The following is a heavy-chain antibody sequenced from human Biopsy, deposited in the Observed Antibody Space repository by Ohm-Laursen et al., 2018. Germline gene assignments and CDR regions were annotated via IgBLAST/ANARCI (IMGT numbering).Heavy chain of an antibody. D-gene: IGHD2-21*02. Sequence: SETLSLTCTVSGDSISTYYWSWIRQPPGKGLEWVGYIYYSGSTNYNPSLKSRVAMSVDTAKNQISLTLASVTAADTAAYFCARHVVLTKPRRAFDIWGQGTVVTVSS. J-gene: IGHJ3*02. CDR3: ARHVVLTKPRRAFDI. CDR1: GDSISTYY. V-gene: IGHV4-59*08. CDR2: IYYSGST.